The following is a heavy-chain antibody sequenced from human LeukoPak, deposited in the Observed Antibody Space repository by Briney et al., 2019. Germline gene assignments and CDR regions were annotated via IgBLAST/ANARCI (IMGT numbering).Heavy chain of an antibody. Sequence: ASVKVPCKASGYTFTSYAITWVRQAPGQGPEWMGWISTYNGNKNYAQKVQDRVTMSTDTSTSTVYMELKNLRSDDTAVYYCARGSGGGEPTDYWGQGTLVTVSS. CDR1: GYTFTSYA. V-gene: IGHV1-18*01. CDR2: ISTYNGNK. CDR3: ARGSGGGEPTDY. D-gene: IGHD2-21*01. J-gene: IGHJ4*02.